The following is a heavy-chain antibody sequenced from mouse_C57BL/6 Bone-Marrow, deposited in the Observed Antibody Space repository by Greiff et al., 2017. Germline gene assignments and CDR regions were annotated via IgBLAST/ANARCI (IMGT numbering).Heavy chain of an antibody. CDR1: GFSLTSYG. CDR3: AAIIYYYGTWAMDY. Sequence: VQLQQSGPGLVQPSQSLSITCTVSGFSLTSYGVHWVRQSPGKGLEWLGVIWRGGSTDYNAAFMSRLSITKDNSKSQVFFKMNSLQADDTAIYYCAAIIYYYGTWAMDYWGQGTSVTVSS. D-gene: IGHD1-1*01. CDR2: IWRGGST. J-gene: IGHJ4*01. V-gene: IGHV2-5*01.